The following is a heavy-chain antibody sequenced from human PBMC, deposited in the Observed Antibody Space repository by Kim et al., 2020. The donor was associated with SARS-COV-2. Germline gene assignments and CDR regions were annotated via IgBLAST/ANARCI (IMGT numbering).Heavy chain of an antibody. D-gene: IGHD2-2*01. CDR1: GFTFSSYA. J-gene: IGHJ5*01. Sequence: GGSLRLSCAASGFTFSSYAMTWVRQAPGKGLEWVSTIHRNDDERYYAESVKGRFTISRDKSKNTLYLQMDSLRADDTAVYYCAKGLGTRWF. CDR2: IHRNDDER. CDR3: AKGLGTRWF. V-gene: IGHV3-23*05.